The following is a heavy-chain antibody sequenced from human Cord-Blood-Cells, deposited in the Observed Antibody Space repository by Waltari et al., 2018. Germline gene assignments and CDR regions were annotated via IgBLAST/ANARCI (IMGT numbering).Heavy chain of an antibody. J-gene: IGHJ4*02. CDR3: ARVWGYGSGSYYFDY. V-gene: IGHV1-2*02. D-gene: IGHD3-10*01. CDR2: INPNSGGT. CDR1: GYTFTGYS. Sequence: QVQLVQSGAGVKKPGASVKVSCKASGYTFTGYSMHWVRQAPGQGLEWMGWINPNSGGTNYAQKFQGRVTMTRDTSISTAYMELSRLRSDDTAVYYCARVWGYGSGSYYFDYWGQGTLVTVSS.